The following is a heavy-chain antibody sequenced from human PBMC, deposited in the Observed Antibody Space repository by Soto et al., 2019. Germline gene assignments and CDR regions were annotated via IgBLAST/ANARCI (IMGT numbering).Heavy chain of an antibody. J-gene: IGHJ6*02. CDR3: ARGYRALRFLAWYYYGMDV. Sequence: SETLSLTCAVYGGSFSGYYWSWIRQPPGKGLEWIGEINHSGSTNYNPSLKSRVTISVDTSKNQFSLKLSSVTAADTAVYYCARGYRALRFLAWYYYGMDVWGQGTTVT. D-gene: IGHD3-3*01. CDR1: GGSFSGYY. CDR2: INHSGST. V-gene: IGHV4-34*01.